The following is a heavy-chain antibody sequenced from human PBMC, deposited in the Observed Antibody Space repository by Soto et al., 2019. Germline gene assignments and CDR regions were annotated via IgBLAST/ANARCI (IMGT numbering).Heavy chain of an antibody. D-gene: IGHD6-19*01. V-gene: IGHV4-39*01. CDR1: GGSISSSSYF. Sequence: SETLSLTCAVSGGSISSSSYFWGWIRQPPGKELEWIGTIYYSGNTYYNPSLKSRVTISVDTSKNQFSLRLTSVTAADTAVYFCARVRKTVAVLSLDSWGQGTLVTVSS. J-gene: IGHJ4*02. CDR2: IYYSGNT. CDR3: ARVRKTVAVLSLDS.